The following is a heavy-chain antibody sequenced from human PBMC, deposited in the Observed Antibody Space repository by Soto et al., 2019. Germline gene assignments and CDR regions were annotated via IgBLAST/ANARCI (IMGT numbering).Heavy chain of an antibody. J-gene: IGHJ4*02. V-gene: IGHV3-30*18. D-gene: IGHD2-2*02. CDR1: GFTFNTYG. Sequence: QDHLVESGGGVVQPGTSLRLSCAASGFTFNTYGMHWVRQAPGKGLEWVAVISYDGSDKFYADSVKGRFTISRDNSKNTLYLQMSSLRPEDTAIYYCAKSPNFYCSSHNCDKYYFDYWGQGTLVTVSS. CDR2: ISYDGSDK. CDR3: AKSPNFYCSSHNCDKYYFDY.